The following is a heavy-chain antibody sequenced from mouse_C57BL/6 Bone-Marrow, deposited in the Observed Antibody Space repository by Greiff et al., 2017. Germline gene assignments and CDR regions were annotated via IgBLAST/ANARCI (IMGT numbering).Heavy chain of an antibody. D-gene: IGHD1-2*01. J-gene: IGHJ1*03. CDR2: INSDGGST. Sequence: EVKLEESGGGLVQPGESLKLSCESNEYEFPSHDMSWVRKTPEKRLELVAAINSDGGSTYYPDTMERRFIISRDNTKKTLYLQMSSLRSEDTALYYCARLATASDWYFDVWGTGTTVTVSS. V-gene: IGHV5-2*03. CDR1: EYEFPSHD. CDR3: ARLATASDWYFDV.